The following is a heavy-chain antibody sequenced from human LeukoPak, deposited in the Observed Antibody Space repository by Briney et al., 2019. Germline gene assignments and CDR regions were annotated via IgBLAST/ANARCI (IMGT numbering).Heavy chain of an antibody. J-gene: IGHJ4*02. D-gene: IGHD6-19*01. CDR2: ISSSGSTM. V-gene: IGHV3-48*03. CDR1: GFTFSSYE. CDR3: ARDLGAVAGTNDY. Sequence: GGSLRLSCAASGFTFSSYEVNWVRQAPGKGLEWVSYISSSGSTMYYADSVKGRFTISRDNAKNSLYLQMNSLRAEDTAVYYCARDLGAVAGTNDYWGQGTLVTVSS.